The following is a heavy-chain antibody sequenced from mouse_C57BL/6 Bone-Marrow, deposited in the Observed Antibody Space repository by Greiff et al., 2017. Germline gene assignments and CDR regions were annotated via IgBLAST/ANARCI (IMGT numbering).Heavy chain of an antibody. V-gene: IGHV1-81*01. J-gene: IGHJ2*01. Sequence: QVQLQQSGAELARPGASVKLSCKASGYTFTSYGISWVKQRTGQGLEWIGEIYPRSGNTYYNEKVKGKATLTADKSSSTAYMALRSLTSEDSAVYFCARRGYYGSSYDYFDYWGQGTTLTVSS. CDR3: ARRGYYGSSYDYFDY. CDR1: GYTFTSYG. CDR2: IYPRSGNT. D-gene: IGHD1-1*01.